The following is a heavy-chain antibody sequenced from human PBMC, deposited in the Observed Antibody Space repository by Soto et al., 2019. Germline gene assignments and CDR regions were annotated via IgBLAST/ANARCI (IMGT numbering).Heavy chain of an antibody. CDR1: GFTFSGSA. V-gene: IGHV3-73*01. D-gene: IGHD6-19*01. CDR3: TRAKQWLGLWDAFDI. J-gene: IGHJ3*02. CDR2: IRSKANSYAT. Sequence: PGGSLRLSCAASGFTFSGSAMHWVRQASGKGLEWVGRIRSKANSYATAYAASVKGRFTISRDDSKNTAYLQMNSLKTEDTAVYYCTRAKQWLGLWDAFDIWGQGTMVTVSS.